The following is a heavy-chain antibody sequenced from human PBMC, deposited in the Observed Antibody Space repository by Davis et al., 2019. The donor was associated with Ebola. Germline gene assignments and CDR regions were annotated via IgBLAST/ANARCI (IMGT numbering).Heavy chain of an antibody. J-gene: IGHJ6*02. CDR3: ARVPGITIFGVVIKYGMDV. CDR2: ISAYNGNT. V-gene: IGHV1-18*01. D-gene: IGHD3-3*01. CDR1: GYTFTSYG. Sequence: ASVKVSCKASGYTFTSYGISWVRQAPGQGLDWMGWISAYNGNTNYAQKLQGRVTMTTDTSTSTAYMELRRLRSDATAVYYCARVPGITIFGVVIKYGMDVWGQGTTVTVSS.